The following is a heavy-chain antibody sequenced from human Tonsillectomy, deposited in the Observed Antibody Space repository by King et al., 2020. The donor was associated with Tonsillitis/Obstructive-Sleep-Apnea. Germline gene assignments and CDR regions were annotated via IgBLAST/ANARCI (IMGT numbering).Heavy chain of an antibody. V-gene: IGHV4-39*01. CDR3: ARTPSGSTFDY. CDR2: IYFSGST. J-gene: IGHJ4*02. D-gene: IGHD5-12*01. Sequence: LQLQESGPGLVKPSETLSLTCTVSGGSISSSSYYWGWIRQPPGKGLEWIGSIYFSGSTYNSPSLKSRVTISVETSKNQFSLKVSSVTAAYTAVYYCARTPSGSTFDYGGQGTLVTVSS. CDR1: GGSISSSSYY.